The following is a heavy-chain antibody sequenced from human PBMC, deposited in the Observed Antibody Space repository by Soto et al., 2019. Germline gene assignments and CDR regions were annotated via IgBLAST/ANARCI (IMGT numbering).Heavy chain of an antibody. CDR2: INAGNGNT. J-gene: IGHJ4*02. CDR1: GYAFSNYG. CDR3: ASCPQNCNTSSHCCLFFDY. D-gene: IGHD6-13*01. Sequence: TSVKLSCKASGYAFSNYGIHSVRQAHGQRLEGMGLINAGNGNTKYSQKLQGRVTLTRDTSASTAYMELSSLRSEDTAVYYCASCPQNCNTSSHCCLFFDYWGQGTLVTVSS. V-gene: IGHV1-3*01.